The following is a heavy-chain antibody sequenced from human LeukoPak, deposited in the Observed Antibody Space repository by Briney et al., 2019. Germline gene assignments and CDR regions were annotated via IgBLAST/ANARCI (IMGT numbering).Heavy chain of an antibody. D-gene: IGHD3-22*01. CDR2: IYSGGST. V-gene: IGHV3-53*01. CDR3: ARGGSGAYYFNAFAI. CDR1: GFTVSSNY. J-gene: IGHJ3*02. Sequence: GGSLRLSCAVSGFTVSSNYMNWVRQAPGKGLEWVSIIYSGGSTYYADSVKGRFTISRDNSKNTLYLQMNSLRAEDTAVYYCARGGSGAYYFNAFAIWGQGTMVTVSS.